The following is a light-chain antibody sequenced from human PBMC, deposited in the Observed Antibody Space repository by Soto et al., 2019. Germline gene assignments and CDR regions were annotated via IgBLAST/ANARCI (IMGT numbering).Light chain of an antibody. Sequence: DIVMTQSPDSLAVSLAERATINCKSSQSVLSRANNKNYLAWYQQKPGQPPKLLIYWASNRESGVPDRFSGSGSGTDFTLTISSLQAEDVGVYFCQQYYSSPRTFSQGTKLEIK. CDR1: QSVLSRANNKNY. CDR3: QQYYSSPRT. V-gene: IGKV4-1*01. J-gene: IGKJ2*01. CDR2: WAS.